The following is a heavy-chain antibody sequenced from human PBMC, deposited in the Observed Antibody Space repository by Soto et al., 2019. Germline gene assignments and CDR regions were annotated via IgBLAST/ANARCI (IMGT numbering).Heavy chain of an antibody. J-gene: IGHJ6*02. CDR3: AREAIVVVPAAYYYGMDV. V-gene: IGHV1-2*04. D-gene: IGHD2-2*01. CDR2: INPNSGGT. Sequence: ASVKVSCKASGYTFTGYYMHWVRQAPGQGLGWMGWINPNSGGTNYAQKFQGWVTMTRDTSISTAYMELSRLRSDDTAVYYCAREAIVVVPAAYYYGMDVWGQGTTVTVSS. CDR1: GYTFTGYY.